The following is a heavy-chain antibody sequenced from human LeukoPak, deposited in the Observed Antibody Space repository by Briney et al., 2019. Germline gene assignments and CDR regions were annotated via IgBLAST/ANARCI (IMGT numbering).Heavy chain of an antibody. V-gene: IGHV5-51*01. Sequence: GESLKISCKGSGYSFTSYWIGWVRQMPGKGLEWMGIIYPGDSDTRYSPSFQGQVTISADKSISTAYLQWSSLKASDTAMYCCARSLIRYFDWSSSGWFDPWGQGTLVTVSS. D-gene: IGHD3-9*01. CDR2: IYPGDSDT. CDR3: ARSLIRYFDWSSSGWFDP. CDR1: GYSFTSYW. J-gene: IGHJ5*02.